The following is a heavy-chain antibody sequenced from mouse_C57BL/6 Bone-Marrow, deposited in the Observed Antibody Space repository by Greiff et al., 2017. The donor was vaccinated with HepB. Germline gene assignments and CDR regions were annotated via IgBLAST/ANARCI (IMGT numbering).Heavy chain of an antibody. D-gene: IGHD1-1*01. CDR1: GYAFSSSW. CDR2: IYPGDGDT. J-gene: IGHJ2*01. V-gene: IGHV1-82*01. Sequence: VQLQESGPELVKPGASVKISCKASGYAFSSSWMNWVKQRPGKGLEWIGRIYPGDGDTNYNGKFKGKATLTADKSSSTAYMQLSSLTSEDSAVYFCARGGTTVYWGQGTTLTVSS. CDR3: ARGGTTVY.